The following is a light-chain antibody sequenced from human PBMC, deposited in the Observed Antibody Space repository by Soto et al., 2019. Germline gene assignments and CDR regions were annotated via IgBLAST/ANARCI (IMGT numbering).Light chain of an antibody. CDR1: QSVSSSY. CDR2: GAS. CDR3: QQYSRSPT. J-gene: IGKJ4*01. Sequence: EIVLTQSPGTLSLSPGERATLSCRASQSVSSSYLAWYQQRPGQAPRLLIYGASNRAAGIPDRFSGSGSGTDFTLTVSRLEPEDFAVYYCQQYSRSPTFGGGTKVEIK. V-gene: IGKV3-20*01.